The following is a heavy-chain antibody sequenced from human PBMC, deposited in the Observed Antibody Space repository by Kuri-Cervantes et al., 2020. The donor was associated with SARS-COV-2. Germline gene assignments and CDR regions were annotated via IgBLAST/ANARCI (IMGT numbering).Heavy chain of an antibody. V-gene: IGHV3-13*01. Sequence: GESLKISCAASGFTFSVYDMHWVRQATGKGLEWVSAIGTSGDTYYPGSVKGRFTISRENAKNSLYLQMNSLRAEDTAVYYCAKDREYSSSIGQVDYWGQGTLVTVSS. CDR2: IGTSGDT. CDR1: GFTFSVYD. J-gene: IGHJ4*02. D-gene: IGHD6-6*01. CDR3: AKDREYSSSIGQVDY.